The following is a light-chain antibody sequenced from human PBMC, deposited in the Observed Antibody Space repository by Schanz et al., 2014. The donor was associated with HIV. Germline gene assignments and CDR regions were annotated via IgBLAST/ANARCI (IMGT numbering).Light chain of an antibody. CDR1: QSVKSN. CDR2: GAS. J-gene: IGKJ4*01. Sequence: EIVLTQSPGTLSLSPGERGTLSCRASQSVKSNFIGWYQQKPGQAPRLLIFGASNRATGIPDRFSGSGSGTDFTLTISSLEPEDFAVYYCQQRSNWPPLTFGGGTKVEIK. CDR3: QQRSNWPPLT. V-gene: IGKV3D-20*02.